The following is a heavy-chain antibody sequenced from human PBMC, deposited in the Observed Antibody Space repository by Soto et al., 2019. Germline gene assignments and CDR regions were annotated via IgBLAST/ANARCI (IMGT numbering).Heavy chain of an antibody. CDR1: GFTFDDYA. D-gene: IGHD6-6*01. Sequence: GGSLRLSCAASGFTFDDYAMHWVRQAPGKGLEWVSGISWNSGSIGYADSVKGRFTISRDNAKNSLYLQMNSLRAEDTALYYCAKVAARLVYYYYMDVWGKGTTVTVSS. V-gene: IGHV3-9*01. CDR3: AKVAARLVYYYYMDV. J-gene: IGHJ6*03. CDR2: ISWNSGSI.